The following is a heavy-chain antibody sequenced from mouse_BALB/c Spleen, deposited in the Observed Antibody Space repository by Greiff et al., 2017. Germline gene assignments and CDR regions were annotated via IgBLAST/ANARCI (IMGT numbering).Heavy chain of an antibody. Sequence: EVQLQQSGTVLARPGASVKMSCKASGYSFTSYWMHWVKQRPGQGLEWIGAIYPGNSDTSYNQKFKGKAKLTAVTSASTAYMELSSLTNEDSAVYYYTRGGVYYGNYGYFDYWGQGTTLTVSS. CDR1: GYSFTSYW. CDR2: IYPGNSDT. V-gene: IGHV1-5*01. J-gene: IGHJ2*01. D-gene: IGHD2-1*01. CDR3: TRGGVYYGNYGYFDY.